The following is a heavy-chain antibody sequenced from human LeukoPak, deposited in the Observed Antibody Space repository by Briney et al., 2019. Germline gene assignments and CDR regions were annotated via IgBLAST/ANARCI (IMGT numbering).Heavy chain of an antibody. CDR2: ISANGRST. CDR3: AKVGLGSGFDY. V-gene: IGHV3-64*01. D-gene: IGHD1-26*01. J-gene: IGHJ4*01. Sequence: GGSLRLSCAASGFTVSSYSMHWVRQAPGKGLDFVSAISANGRSTYYASSVKGRFTISRDNSKNTLYLQMGSLRAEDLAVYYCAKVGLGSGFDYWGQGTLVTVSS. CDR1: GFTVSSYS.